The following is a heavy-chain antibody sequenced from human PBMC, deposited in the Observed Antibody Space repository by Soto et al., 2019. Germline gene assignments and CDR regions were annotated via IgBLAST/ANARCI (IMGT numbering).Heavy chain of an antibody. CDR1: GYTFTSHG. CDR3: ARHTMVRGVIIHPEDN. Sequence: ASVKVSCKASGYTFTSHGISWVRQAPGQGLEWMGWISAYNGNTNYAQKLQGRVTMTTDTSTSTAYMELRSLRSDDTAVYYCARHTMVRGVIIHPEDNWGQGTLVTVSS. J-gene: IGHJ4*02. CDR2: ISAYNGNT. D-gene: IGHD3-10*01. V-gene: IGHV1-18*01.